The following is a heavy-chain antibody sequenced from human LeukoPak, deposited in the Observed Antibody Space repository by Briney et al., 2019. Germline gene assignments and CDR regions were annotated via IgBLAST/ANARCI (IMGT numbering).Heavy chain of an antibody. Sequence: GGSLRLSCAASGFTSSSYAMSWVRQAPGKGREWVSAISGSGGSTYYAGSVKGRFTISRDNSKNTLYLQMNSLRAEDTAVYYCAKVRLTGYYLPLCDWGQGTLVTVSS. V-gene: IGHV3-23*01. D-gene: IGHD3-9*01. J-gene: IGHJ4*02. CDR3: AKVRLTGYYLPLCD. CDR2: ISGSGGST. CDR1: GFTSSSYA.